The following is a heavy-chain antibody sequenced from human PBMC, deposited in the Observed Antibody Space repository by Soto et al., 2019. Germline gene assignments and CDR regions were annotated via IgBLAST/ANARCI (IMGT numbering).Heavy chain of an antibody. CDR3: ARALWSIYGVVIMKNYYYYMDV. CDR1: GYTFTSYG. J-gene: IGHJ6*03. CDR2: ISAYNGNT. D-gene: IGHD3-3*01. V-gene: IGHV1-18*01. Sequence: ASVKVSCKASGYTFTSYGISWARQAPGQGLEWMGWISAYNGNTNYAQKRQGRVTMTTDTSTSTAYMELRRLRPDDTAVYYCARALWSIYGVVIMKNYYYYMDVWGKGTTVTVSS.